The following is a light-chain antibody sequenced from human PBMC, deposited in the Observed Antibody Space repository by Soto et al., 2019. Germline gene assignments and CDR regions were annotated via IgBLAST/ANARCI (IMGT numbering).Light chain of an antibody. V-gene: IGLV2-23*02. Sequence: QSALTQPASVSGSPGQSSTISCTGTSSDVGSYNYVSWYQQQPGKAPKLIIYEVNKGPSGVSNRFSGSKSGNTASLTISGLQPDDESHYYCCSYAGSSIWVFGGGTKLTVL. CDR2: EVN. J-gene: IGLJ3*02. CDR3: CSYAGSSIWV. CDR1: SSDVGSYNY.